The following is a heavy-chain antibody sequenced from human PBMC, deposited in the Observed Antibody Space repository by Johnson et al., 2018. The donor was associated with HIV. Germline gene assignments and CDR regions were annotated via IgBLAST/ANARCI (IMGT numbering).Heavy chain of an antibody. CDR3: AREYYYESPEAFDI. V-gene: IGHV3-30-3*01. D-gene: IGHD3-22*01. CDR2: ISYDGSNK. Sequence: QVQLVESGGGLVQPGGSLRLSCAASGFTFSSYWMHWVRQAPGKGLEWVAVISYDGSNKYYADSVKGRFTISRDSSKNTLYLQMNSLRAEDTAVYYCAREYYYESPEAFDIWGQGTMVTVSS. J-gene: IGHJ3*02. CDR1: GFTFSSYW.